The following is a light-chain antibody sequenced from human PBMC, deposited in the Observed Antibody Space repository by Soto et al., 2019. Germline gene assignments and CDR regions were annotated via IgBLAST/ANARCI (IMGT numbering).Light chain of an antibody. CDR3: QQYGSSPTWT. J-gene: IGKJ1*01. V-gene: IGKV3-20*01. Sequence: EIVLTQSPGTLALSPGERATLSCRASPSVSSSYLAWYQQKPGQAPRLLIYGASSRATGIPDRVSGSGSGADFTLTISRLEPEDFAVYSCQQYGSSPTWTFGQGTKVEIK. CDR2: GAS. CDR1: PSVSSSY.